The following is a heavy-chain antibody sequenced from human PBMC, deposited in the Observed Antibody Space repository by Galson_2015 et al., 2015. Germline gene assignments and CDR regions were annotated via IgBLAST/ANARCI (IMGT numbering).Heavy chain of an antibody. D-gene: IGHD2-2*01. J-gene: IGHJ6*02. Sequence: SVKVSCKVSGYTLTELSMHWVRQAPGKGLEWMGGFDPEDGETIYAQKFQGRVTMTEDTSTDTAYMELSSLRSEDTAVYYCATQWVVVVPAASGYYGMDVWGQGTTVTVSS. CDR1: GYTLTELS. CDR3: ATQWVVVVPAASGYYGMDV. CDR2: FDPEDGET. V-gene: IGHV1-24*01.